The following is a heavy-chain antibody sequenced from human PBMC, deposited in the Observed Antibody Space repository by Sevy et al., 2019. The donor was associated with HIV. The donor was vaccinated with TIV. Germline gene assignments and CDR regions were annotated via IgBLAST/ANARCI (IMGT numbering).Heavy chain of an antibody. CDR3: AREDGSRQYFQY. D-gene: IGHD6-13*01. J-gene: IGHJ1*01. V-gene: IGHV3-48*03. Sequence: GGSLRLSCVASGFTFSSYEMNWVRQAPGKGLEWVSHISNSGSIIYYEDSVKGRFTISRDNAKNSLYRQMNSLRAEDTAVYYCAREDGSRQYFQYWGQGTLVTVSS. CDR1: GFTFSSYE. CDR2: ISNSGSII.